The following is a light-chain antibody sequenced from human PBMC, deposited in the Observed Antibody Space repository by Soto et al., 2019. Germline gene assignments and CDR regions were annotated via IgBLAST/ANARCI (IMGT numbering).Light chain of an antibody. Sequence: EIVLTQSPGTLSLSPGERATLSCRASQSVSRYLAWYQQKPGQAPRLLIYDASNRATGIPARFSGSGSGTDFTLTISSLEPEDFAVYYCQQYGRSPTTFGQGTKVDIK. J-gene: IGKJ1*01. CDR2: DAS. V-gene: IGKV3-11*01. CDR3: QQYGRSPTT. CDR1: QSVSRY.